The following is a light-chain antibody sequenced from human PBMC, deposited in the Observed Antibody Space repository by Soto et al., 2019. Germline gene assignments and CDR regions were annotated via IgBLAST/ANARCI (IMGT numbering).Light chain of an antibody. J-gene: IGKJ4*02. V-gene: IGKV3-20*01. Sequence: EIVLTQSPGTLSLSPGERATISCRASQSVSSSYLAWYQQKPGQAPRLLIYGASSRATGIPARFSGSGFGTDFTLTISRLEPEDFAVYYCQQYGSSPSGLTFGGGTKVDIK. CDR2: GAS. CDR1: QSVSSSY. CDR3: QQYGSSPSGLT.